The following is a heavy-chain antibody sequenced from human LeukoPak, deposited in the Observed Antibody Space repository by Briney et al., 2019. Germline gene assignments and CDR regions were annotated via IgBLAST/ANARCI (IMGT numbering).Heavy chain of an antibody. CDR1: GFTFNTYG. CDR2: ISYDGSNK. D-gene: IGHD3-9*01. CDR3: ARENYDTLTGTYHGLDV. V-gene: IGHV3-30*03. J-gene: IGHJ6*02. Sequence: PGGSLRLSCAASGFTFNTYGMHWVRQAPDKGLEWVSVISYDGSNKYYGDSVKGRFTISRDNSKNTLYLQMNSLRAEDTAVYYCARENYDTLTGTYHGLDVWGQGTTVTVSS.